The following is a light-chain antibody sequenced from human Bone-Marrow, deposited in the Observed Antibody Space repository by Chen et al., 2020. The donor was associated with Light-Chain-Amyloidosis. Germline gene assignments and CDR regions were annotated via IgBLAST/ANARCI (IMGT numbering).Light chain of an antibody. CDR1: SSDVGVYTY. Sequence: QYALTQPASVSGSPGQSLPLSCTGTSSDVGVYTYVSWYQPHPGKAPNLIMYELSNRPSGVSDRFSGSKSGNTASLTISGIQAEDEADYYCSSWTSSNTLVFGGGTKLTVL. CDR3: SSWTSSNTLV. V-gene: IGLV2-14*01. J-gene: IGLJ3*02. CDR2: ELS.